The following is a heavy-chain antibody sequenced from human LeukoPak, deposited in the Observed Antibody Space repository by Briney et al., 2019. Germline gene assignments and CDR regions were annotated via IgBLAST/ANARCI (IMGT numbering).Heavy chain of an antibody. Sequence: SETLSLTCTVSGDSFSSNNYYWGWIRQPPGKGLEWIGSIYNSGGTYYNPSLKSRVTISEDTSKNHFSLKLSSVTAADTAVYYCASTPAIAAAGTLWWFDPWGQGTLVTVSS. CDR1: GDSFSSNNYY. CDR3: ASTPAIAAAGTLWWFDP. D-gene: IGHD6-13*01. V-gene: IGHV4-39*02. CDR2: IYNSGGT. J-gene: IGHJ5*02.